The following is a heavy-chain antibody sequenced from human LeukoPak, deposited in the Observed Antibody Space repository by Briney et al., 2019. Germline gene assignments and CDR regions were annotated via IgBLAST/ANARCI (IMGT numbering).Heavy chain of an antibody. CDR2: ISAYNGNT. Sequence: ASVKVSCKASGYTFTSYGISWVRQAPGQGLEWMGWISAYNGNTNYAQKLQGRVTMTADTSTSTAYMELRSLRSDDTAVYYCARDRGLYSGSYSAFDIWGQGTMVTVSS. D-gene: IGHD1-26*01. V-gene: IGHV1-18*01. CDR1: GYTFTSYG. CDR3: ARDRGLYSGSYSAFDI. J-gene: IGHJ3*02.